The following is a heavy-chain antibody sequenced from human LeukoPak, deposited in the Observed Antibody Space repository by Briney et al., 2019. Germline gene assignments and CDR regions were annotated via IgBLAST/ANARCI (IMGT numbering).Heavy chain of an antibody. CDR2: IYYSGST. CDR3: ARDGDPHWFDP. Sequence: SETLSLTCTVSGGSISSYYWSWIRQPPGKGLEWIGYIYYSGSTNYNPSLKSRVTISVDTSKNQFSLKLSSVTAADTAVYYCARDGDPHWFDPWGQGTLVTVSS. J-gene: IGHJ5*02. CDR1: GGSISSYY. V-gene: IGHV4-59*01.